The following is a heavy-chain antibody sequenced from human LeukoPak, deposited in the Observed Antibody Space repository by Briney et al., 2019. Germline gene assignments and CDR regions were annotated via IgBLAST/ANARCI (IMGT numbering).Heavy chain of an antibody. CDR2: IYTSGST. V-gene: IGHV4-61*02. J-gene: IGHJ6*03. CDR3: ARSPAASYYYYYMDV. CDR1: GGSISSGSYY. Sequence: SETLSLTCTVSGGSISSGSYYWSWIRQPAGKRLEWIGRIYTSGSTNYNPSLKSRVTISVDTSKNQFSLKLGSVTAADTAVYYCARSPAASYYYYYMDVWGKGTTVTISS. D-gene: IGHD6-13*01.